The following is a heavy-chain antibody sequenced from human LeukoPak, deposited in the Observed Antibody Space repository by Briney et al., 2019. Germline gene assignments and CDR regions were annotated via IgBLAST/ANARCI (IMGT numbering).Heavy chain of an antibody. CDR1: GGSFSGYY. J-gene: IGHJ4*02. D-gene: IGHD6-6*01. Sequence: PSETLSLTCAVYGGSFSGYYWSWIRQPPGKGLEWIGYIYYSGSTNYNPSLKSRVTISVDTSKNQFSLKLSSVTAADTAVYYCARDGQGSSFDYWGQGTLVTVSS. CDR2: IYYSGST. CDR3: ARDGQGSSFDY. V-gene: IGHV4-59*01.